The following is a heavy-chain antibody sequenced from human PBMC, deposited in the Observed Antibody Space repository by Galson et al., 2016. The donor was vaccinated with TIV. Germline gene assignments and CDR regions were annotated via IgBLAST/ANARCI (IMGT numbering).Heavy chain of an antibody. CDR2: ISSGGST. CDR1: GLIVSSNY. Sequence: SLRLSCAASGLIVSSNYMSWVRQAPGKGLEWVSLISSGGSTSYADSVRGRFTISRENSNNRVYLQMNSVRPEDTAVYYWARDRRHCGNECYLYYYYGMDVWGQGATVTVSS. CDR3: ARDRRHCGNECYLYYYYGMDV. V-gene: IGHV3-66*02. D-gene: IGHD2-21*01. J-gene: IGHJ6*02.